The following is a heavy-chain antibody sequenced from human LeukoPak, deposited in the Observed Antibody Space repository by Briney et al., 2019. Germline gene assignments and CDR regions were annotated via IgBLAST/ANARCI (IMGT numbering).Heavy chain of an antibody. CDR1: DVSISGYY. Sequence: SETLSLTCTVSDVSISGYYWSWIRQPPGKGLEWIGYIYYGGSTNYNPSLKGRVTISLDTSKNHLSLTLSSVTAADTAVFFCARGPMTTVTTFRFDYWGQGTLVTVSS. J-gene: IGHJ4*02. CDR2: IYYGGST. CDR3: ARGPMTTVTTFRFDY. V-gene: IGHV4-59*01. D-gene: IGHD4-17*01.